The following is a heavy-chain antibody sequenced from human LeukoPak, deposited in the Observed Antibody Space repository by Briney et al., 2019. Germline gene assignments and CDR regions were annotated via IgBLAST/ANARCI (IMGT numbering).Heavy chain of an antibody. D-gene: IGHD3-16*02. V-gene: IGHV3-9*01. Sequence: GGSLRLSCAASGFTFDDYAMHWVRQAPGKGLEWVSGISWNSGSIGYADSVKGRFTISRDNSKNTLYLQMNSLRAEDTAVYYCALGLSGLGELSGSDYWGQGTLVTVSS. J-gene: IGHJ4*02. CDR1: GFTFDDYA. CDR2: ISWNSGSI. CDR3: ALGLSGLGELSGSDY.